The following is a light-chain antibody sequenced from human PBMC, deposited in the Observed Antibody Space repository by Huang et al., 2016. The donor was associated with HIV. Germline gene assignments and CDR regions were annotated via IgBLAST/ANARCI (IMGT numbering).Light chain of an antibody. CDR2: AAS. CDR1: QSVSSSY. J-gene: IGKJ5*01. Sequence: EIVLTQSPGTLSLSPGQRATLSCRASQSVSSSYLAWYQQKPGQAPRLLISAASSRASGIPNRFSGSGSGTDFTLTISRLEPEDFAVYFCQQYGSSPQTFGQGTRLEIK. V-gene: IGKV3-20*01. CDR3: QQYGSSPQT.